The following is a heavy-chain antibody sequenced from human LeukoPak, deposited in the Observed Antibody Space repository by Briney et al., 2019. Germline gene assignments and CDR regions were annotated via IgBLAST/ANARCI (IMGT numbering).Heavy chain of an antibody. CDR1: GYTFTSYG. D-gene: IGHD3-3*01. Sequence: GASVKVSCKASGYTFTSYGISWVRQAPGQGLEWMGIINPSGGSTSYAQKFQGRVTMTRDMSTSTVYMELSSLRSEDTAVYYCAREDWSGYQDNFDYWGQGTLVTVSS. CDR3: AREDWSGYQDNFDY. J-gene: IGHJ4*02. V-gene: IGHV1-46*01. CDR2: INPSGGST.